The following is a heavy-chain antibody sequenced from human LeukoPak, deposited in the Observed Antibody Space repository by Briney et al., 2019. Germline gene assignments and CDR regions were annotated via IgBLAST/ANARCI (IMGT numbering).Heavy chain of an antibody. D-gene: IGHD4-11*01. CDR2: VQHIGGET. CDR1: GFTFSSYG. CDR3: ATYSILNAREFRY. Sequence: GGSLRLSCAASGFTFSSYGMHWVRQAPGKGLEWVANVQHIGGETYYVDSVKGRFTISRDNAKNSVYLQMNSLGADDTAVYYCATYSILNAREFRYWGQGTLVTVTS. J-gene: IGHJ1*01. V-gene: IGHV3-7*01.